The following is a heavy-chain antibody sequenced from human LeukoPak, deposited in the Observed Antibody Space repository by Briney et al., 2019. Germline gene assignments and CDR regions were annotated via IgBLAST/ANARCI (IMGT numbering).Heavy chain of an antibody. V-gene: IGHV3-7*01. CDR2: IKQDGSEK. Sequence: PGGSLRLSCAASGFTFSNYWMSWVRQAPGKGLEWVANIKQDGSEKYYVGSLKGRFTISRDNAKNSLYLQMNSLRAEDTAVYYCARGDYYDSSGYYTDAFDIWGQGTMVTVSS. J-gene: IGHJ3*02. D-gene: IGHD3-22*01. CDR1: GFTFSNYW. CDR3: ARGDYYDSSGYYTDAFDI.